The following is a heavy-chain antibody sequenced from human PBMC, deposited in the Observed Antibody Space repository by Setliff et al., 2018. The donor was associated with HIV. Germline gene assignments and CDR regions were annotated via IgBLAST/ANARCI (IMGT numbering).Heavy chain of an antibody. CDR2: IYTGGST. CDR1: GGSVSGFH. Sequence: SETLSLTCTVSGGSVSGFHWSWIRQSPGKGLEWIGYIYTGGSTNYNPSLKSRVTISVDTSKSQFSLKLNSVTAADTAVYYCARELGASPHDVFDIWGQGTMVTV. V-gene: IGHV4-4*08. CDR3: ARELGASPHDVFDI. J-gene: IGHJ3*02. D-gene: IGHD3-16*01.